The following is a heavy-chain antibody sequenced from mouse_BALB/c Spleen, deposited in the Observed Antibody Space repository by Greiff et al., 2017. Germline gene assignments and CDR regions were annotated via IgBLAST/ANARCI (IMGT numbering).Heavy chain of an antibody. D-gene: IGHD1-1*01. V-gene: IGHV2-6-5*01. CDR2: IWGGGST. J-gene: IGHJ4*01. Sequence: VQLQQSGPGLVAPSQSLSITCTVSGFSLTDYGVSWIRQPPGKGLEWLGVIWGGGSTYYNSALKSRLSISKDNSKSQVFLKMNSLQTDDTAMYYCAKQSTTDYYAMDYWGQGTSVTVSS. CDR3: AKQSTTDYYAMDY. CDR1: GFSLTDYG.